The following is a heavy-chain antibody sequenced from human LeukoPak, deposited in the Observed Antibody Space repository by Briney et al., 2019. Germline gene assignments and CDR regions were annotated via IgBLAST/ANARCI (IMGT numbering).Heavy chain of an antibody. CDR3: SGGSGAFSPFGY. J-gene: IGHJ4*02. CDR1: DGSIPSTNS. Sequence: PSGTLSPTFGVSDGSIPSTNSGTWVRQPPGQGLEWIGEVSLSGLTNSNPSLSSRVIMALDTSKNHLSLNLTSVVAADASVYYCSGGSGAFSPFGYGGQGTLVTVPS. CDR2: VSLSGLT. D-gene: IGHD3-16*01. V-gene: IGHV4-4*02.